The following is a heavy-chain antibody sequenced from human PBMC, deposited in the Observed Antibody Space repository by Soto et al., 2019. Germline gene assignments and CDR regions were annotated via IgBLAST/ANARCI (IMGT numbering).Heavy chain of an antibody. CDR3: APMGV. Sequence: TRSSAAAGCNLRRFAMSWVRQAPGKGLEWVSAISGSDNSTYYADSVKGRFTTSRDNSKNTLYLQMSSLRADDTAVYYCAPMGVWGQGTKVNVSS. J-gene: IGHJ6*02. CDR2: ISGSDNST. V-gene: IGHV3-23*01. CDR1: GCNLRRFA.